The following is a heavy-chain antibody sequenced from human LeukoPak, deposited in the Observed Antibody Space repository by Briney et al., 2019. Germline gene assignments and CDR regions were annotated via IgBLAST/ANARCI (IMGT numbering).Heavy chain of an antibody. V-gene: IGHV4-39*07. CDR2: IYYSGST. Sequence: SETLSLTCTVSGGSISSSSYYWGWIRQPPGKGLEWIGSIYYSGSTYYNPSLKSRVTISVDTSKNQFSLKLSSVTAADTAVYYCARDSHCTNGVCYNSPFDYWGQGTLVTVSS. J-gene: IGHJ4*02. CDR3: ARDSHCTNGVCYNSPFDY. D-gene: IGHD2-8*01. CDR1: GGSISSSSYY.